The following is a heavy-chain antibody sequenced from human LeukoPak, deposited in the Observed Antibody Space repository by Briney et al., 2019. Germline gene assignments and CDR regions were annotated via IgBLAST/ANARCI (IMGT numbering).Heavy chain of an antibody. CDR1: GFTVSSNY. CDR3: ARLVRDAFDI. J-gene: IGHJ3*02. Sequence: GGSLRLSCAASGFTVSSNYMTWVRQAPGKGLEWVSIIYSGGTTYYADSVKGRFTISRDNTKNTLYLQVKSLRAEDTAVYYCARLVRDAFDIWGQGTMVTVSS. V-gene: IGHV3-53*01. CDR2: IYSGGTT.